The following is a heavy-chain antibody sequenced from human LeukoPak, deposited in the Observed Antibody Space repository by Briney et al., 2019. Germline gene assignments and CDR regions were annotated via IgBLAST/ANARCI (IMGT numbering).Heavy chain of an antibody. V-gene: IGHV4-59*08. J-gene: IGHJ4*02. CDR2: IYYSGST. CDR1: GGSFSGYY. CDR3: ARIFYDFQLDY. Sequence: SETLSLTCAVYGGSFSGYYWSWIRQPPGKGLEWIGYIYYSGSTNYNPSLKSRVTISVDTSKNQFSLKLSSVTAADTAVYYCARIFYDFQLDYWGQGTLVTVSS. D-gene: IGHD3-3*01.